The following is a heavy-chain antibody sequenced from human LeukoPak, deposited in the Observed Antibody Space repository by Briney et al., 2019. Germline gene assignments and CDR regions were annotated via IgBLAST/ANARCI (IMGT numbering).Heavy chain of an antibody. J-gene: IGHJ5*02. CDR3: ASHGGYYDSSGYYSNWFDP. CDR1: GDSFTSVTDY. CDR2: GDYSGGT. Sequence: PSETLSLTCTVSGDSFTSVTDYWAWIRQPPGKGLEWIASGDYSGGTYYNPSLESRVAISADMSKNQISLKLTSWTGADTAVYYCASHGGYYDSSGYYSNWFDPWGQGTLVTVSS. D-gene: IGHD3-22*01. V-gene: IGHV4-39*07.